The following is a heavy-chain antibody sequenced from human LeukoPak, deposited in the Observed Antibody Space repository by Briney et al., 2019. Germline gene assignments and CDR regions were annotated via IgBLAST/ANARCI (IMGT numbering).Heavy chain of an antibody. J-gene: IGHJ6*02. CDR3: ARSLRGVKGYYYYGMDV. CDR1: GFTVSSNY. CDR2: IYSGGST. V-gene: IGHV3-53*01. Sequence: GGSLRLSCAASGFTVSSNYMSWVRQAPGKGLEWVSVIYSGGSTYYADSVKGRFTISRDNAKNSLYLQMNSLRAEDTAVYYCARSLRGVKGYYYYGMDVWGQGTTVTVSS. D-gene: IGHD3-10*01.